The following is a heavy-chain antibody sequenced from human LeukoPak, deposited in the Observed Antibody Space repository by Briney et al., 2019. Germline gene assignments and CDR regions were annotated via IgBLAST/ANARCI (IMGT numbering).Heavy chain of an antibody. V-gene: IGHV3-23*01. CDR2: IRGSGGST. D-gene: IGHD1-26*01. CDR1: GFTFSRYG. Sequence: GGSLRLSCEASGFTFSRYGMSWVRQAPGKGLEWVSAIRGSGGSTYYADSVKGRFTISRDNSKNTLYLQMNSLRAEDTAVYYCAKEKGSGSYSDAFDIWGQGTMVTVSS. CDR3: AKEKGSGSYSDAFDI. J-gene: IGHJ3*02.